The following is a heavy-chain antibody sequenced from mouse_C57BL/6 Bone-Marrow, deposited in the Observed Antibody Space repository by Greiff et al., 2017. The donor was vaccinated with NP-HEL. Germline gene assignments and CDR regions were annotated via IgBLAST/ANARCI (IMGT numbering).Heavy chain of an antibody. CDR1: GYTFTSYW. D-gene: IGHD1-1*01. CDR2: IDPSDSYT. CDR3: ARMGTVVATNYFDY. J-gene: IGHJ2*01. V-gene: IGHV1-50*01. Sequence: VQLQQPGAELVKPGASVKLSCKASGYTFTSYWMQWVKQRPGQGLEWIGEIDPSDSYTNYNQKFKGKATLTVDTSSSTAYMQLSSLTSEDSAVYYCARMGTVVATNYFDYWGQGTTLTVSS.